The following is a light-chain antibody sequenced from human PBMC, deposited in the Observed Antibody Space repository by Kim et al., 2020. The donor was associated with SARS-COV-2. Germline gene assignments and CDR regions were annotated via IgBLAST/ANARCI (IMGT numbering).Light chain of an antibody. J-gene: IGLJ2*01. CDR2: QDS. CDR3: QAWDSSTVV. V-gene: IGLV3-1*01. Sequence: VSTGQTAGITCSVENLGYKYACWYQQKPGQSPVLVIYQDSKRPSGIPERFSGSNSGNTATLTISGTQAMDEADYYCQAWDSSTVVFGGGTQLTVL. CDR1: NLGYKY.